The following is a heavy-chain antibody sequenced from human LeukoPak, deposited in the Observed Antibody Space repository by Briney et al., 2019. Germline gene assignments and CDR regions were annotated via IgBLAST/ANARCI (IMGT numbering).Heavy chain of an antibody. J-gene: IGHJ4*02. CDR1: GGSISSGGYY. CDR2: IHDGGST. D-gene: IGHD1-1*01. CDR3: ARDDSTGTTEGPFDY. V-gene: IGHV4-30-2*01. Sequence: SQTLSLTCTVSGGSISSGGYYWSWIRQPPGKGLEWIGFIHDGGSTSYNSSLKSRVTISVDTSKNQFSLKLSSVTAADTAVYYCARDDSTGTTEGPFDYWGQGTLVTVSS.